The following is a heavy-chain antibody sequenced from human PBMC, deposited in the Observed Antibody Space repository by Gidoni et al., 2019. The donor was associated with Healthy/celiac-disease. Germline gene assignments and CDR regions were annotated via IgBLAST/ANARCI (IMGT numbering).Heavy chain of an antibody. D-gene: IGHD6-13*01. CDR1: GGSISSSSYY. V-gene: IGHV4-39*01. Sequence: QLQLQESGPGLVKPSETLSLTCTVSGGSISSSSYYWGWIRHPPGKGLEWIGSIYYSGSTYYNPSLKSRATISVDTSKNQFSLKLSSVTAADTAVYYCARPGIAAAGYWYFDLWGRGTLVTVSS. CDR3: ARPGIAAAGYWYFDL. J-gene: IGHJ2*01. CDR2: IYYSGST.